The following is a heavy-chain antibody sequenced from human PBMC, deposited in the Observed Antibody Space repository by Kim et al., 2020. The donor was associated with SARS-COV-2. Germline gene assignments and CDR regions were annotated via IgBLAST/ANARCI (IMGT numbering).Heavy chain of an antibody. CDR2: IWYDGSNK. J-gene: IGHJ3*02. CDR3: ARDWPIAVAGDDAFDI. CDR1: GFTFSNYG. V-gene: IGHV3-33*08. Sequence: LSLTCAASGFTFSNYGMHWVRQAPGKGLEWVAVIWYDGSNKYYADSVKGRFTISRDNSKNTLYLQMNSLRAEDTAVYYCARDWPIAVAGDDAFDIWGQGTMVTVSS. D-gene: IGHD6-19*01.